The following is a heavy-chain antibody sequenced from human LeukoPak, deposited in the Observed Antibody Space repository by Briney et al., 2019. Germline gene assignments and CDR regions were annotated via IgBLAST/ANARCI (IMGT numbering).Heavy chain of an antibody. V-gene: IGHV3-9*03. CDR1: GFTFDDYA. Sequence: GRSLRLSCAASGFTFDDYAMHWVRQAPGKGLEWVSGISWNSGSIGYADSVKGRFTISRDNAKNSLYLQMNSLRAEGMALYYCAKGFSGSYFYYFDYWGQGTLVTVSS. CDR3: AKGFSGSYFYYFDY. CDR2: ISWNSGSI. D-gene: IGHD1-26*01. J-gene: IGHJ4*02.